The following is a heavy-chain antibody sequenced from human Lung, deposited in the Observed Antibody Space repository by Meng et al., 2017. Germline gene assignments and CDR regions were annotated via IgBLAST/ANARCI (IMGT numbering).Heavy chain of an antibody. CDR2: IWYDGSNK. D-gene: IGHD3-22*01. CDR3: ARDSGGHYYDSSGYFDY. V-gene: IGHV3-33*01. J-gene: IGHJ4*02. CDR1: GFTFSSSA. Sequence: GGSLRLSCAASGFTFSSSAMHWVRQAPGKGLEWVTVIWYDGSNKYYGDSVKGRFTISRDNSKNTLYLQMNTLRGEDTAVYYCARDSGGHYYDSSGYFDYWGQGTLVTGAS.